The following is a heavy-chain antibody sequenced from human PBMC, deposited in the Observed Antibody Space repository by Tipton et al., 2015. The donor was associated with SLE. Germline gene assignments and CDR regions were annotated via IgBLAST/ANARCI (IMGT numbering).Heavy chain of an antibody. V-gene: IGHV4-4*07. Sequence: TLSLTCTVSGGSISTYYWNWIRQPAGKGPGWIGRFYFGGSINYNPSLRSRVTMSADTSKNQFSLKLSSVTAADTAVYYCARLPTVAGLYYYYYYMDVWGKGTTVTVSS. D-gene: IGHD6-19*01. CDR1: GGSISTYY. CDR2: FYFGGSI. J-gene: IGHJ6*03. CDR3: ARLPTVAGLYYYYYYMDV.